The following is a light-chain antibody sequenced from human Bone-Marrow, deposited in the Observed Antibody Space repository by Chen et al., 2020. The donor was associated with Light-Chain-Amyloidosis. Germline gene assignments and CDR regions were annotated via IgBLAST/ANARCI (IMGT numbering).Light chain of an antibody. CDR3: RSYQSSSQGV. CDR2: EDD. V-gene: IGLV6-57*01. J-gene: IGLJ3*02. CDR1: SGSIATNY. Sequence: NFMLTQTHSVSESPGKTVIISCTRSSGSIATNYVQWYQQRPGSSPTSVIYEDDQRPPGVPDRFSGSIDRSSDSASLTLSGLKTEDEADNCDRSYQSSSQGVFGGGTKLTVL.